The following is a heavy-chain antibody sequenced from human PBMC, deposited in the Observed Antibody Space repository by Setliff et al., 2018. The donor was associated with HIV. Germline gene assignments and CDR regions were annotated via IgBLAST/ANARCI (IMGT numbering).Heavy chain of an antibody. CDR1: GFTFSSYA. J-gene: IGHJ4*02. CDR2: ISSNGGST. D-gene: IGHD3-10*01. V-gene: IGHV3-64*02. CDR3: ARRGSGSYYVDY. Sequence: QPGGSLRLSCAASGFTFSSYAMHWVRQAPGKGLEYVSAISSNGGSTYYADSVKGRFTISRDNSKNTLYLQMGSLRAEDMAVYYCARRGSGSYYVDYWGQGTLVTVSS.